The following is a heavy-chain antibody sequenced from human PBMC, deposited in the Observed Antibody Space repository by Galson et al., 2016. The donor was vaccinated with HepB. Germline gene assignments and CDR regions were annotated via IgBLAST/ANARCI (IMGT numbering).Heavy chain of an antibody. V-gene: IGHV3-30*04. J-gene: IGHJ4*02. D-gene: IGHD5-12*01. Sequence: SLRLSCAASGFTFSSYALHWVRQAPGKGLEWVAVIWYDGSNKYYTDSVKGRFTISRDNSNNTLYLQMKSLSAEDTAVYYCARVDSAKLGNPFDFWGQGTLVTVSS. CDR2: IWYDGSNK. CDR1: GFTFSSYA. CDR3: ARVDSAKLGNPFDF.